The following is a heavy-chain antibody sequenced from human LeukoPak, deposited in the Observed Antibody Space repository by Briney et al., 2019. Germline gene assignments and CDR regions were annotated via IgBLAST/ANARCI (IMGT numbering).Heavy chain of an antibody. Sequence: HPGGSLRLSCAASGFTVSSSDMTWVRQAPGKGLEWVSAISDSGGSTYYTDSVKGRFTISRDNSKNTLYLQMNSLRAEDTAVHYCAKSSSSSGQWGQGTLVTVSS. V-gene: IGHV3-23*01. CDR1: GFTVSSSD. CDR2: ISDSGGST. CDR3: AKSSSSSGQ. J-gene: IGHJ4*02. D-gene: IGHD6-6*01.